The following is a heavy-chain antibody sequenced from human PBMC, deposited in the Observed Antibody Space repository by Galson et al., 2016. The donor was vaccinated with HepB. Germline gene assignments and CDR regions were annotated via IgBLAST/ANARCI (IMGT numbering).Heavy chain of an antibody. CDR3: ARDGREGWYEIFDF. V-gene: IGHV3-30*04. CDR1: GFIFSSHA. D-gene: IGHD2-15*01. CDR2: ISHDGTYK. J-gene: IGHJ4*02. Sequence: SLRLSCAASGFIFSSHAMHWVRQIPDKGLEWVAVISHDGTYKYFAESVKGRFSISRDTSKNTLHLQANSLRPEDTGVYYCARDGREGWYEIFDFWGQGTLVTVSS.